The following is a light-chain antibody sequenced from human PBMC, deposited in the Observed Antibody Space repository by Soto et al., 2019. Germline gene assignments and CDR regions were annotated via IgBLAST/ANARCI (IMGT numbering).Light chain of an antibody. V-gene: IGLV2-23*02. Sequence: QSALTQPASVSGSPGQSITISCTGVSSDVGSYDLVSWYQQHPGKTPKLILYEATKRPSGVSNRFSASKSGNTASLTISGLQAEDEADYYCCSYAGSSSFVVFGGGTKLTVL. J-gene: IGLJ3*02. CDR1: SSDVGSYDL. CDR3: CSYAGSSSFVV. CDR2: EAT.